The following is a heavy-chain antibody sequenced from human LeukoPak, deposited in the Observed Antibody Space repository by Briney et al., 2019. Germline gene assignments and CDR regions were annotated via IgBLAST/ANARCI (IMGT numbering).Heavy chain of an antibody. CDR1: GFTFSSYA. CDR3: AKGSYYDSSGSFYFDY. V-gene: IGHV3-23*01. D-gene: IGHD3-22*01. CDR2: ISGSGDNT. J-gene: IGHJ4*02. Sequence: GGSLRLSCAASGFTFSSYAMRWVRQAPGKRLEWVSGISGSGDNTYYADSVKGRYTISRDNSKNTLYVQVNSLGTEDTAAYYCAKGSYYDSSGSFYFDYWGQGTLVTVSS.